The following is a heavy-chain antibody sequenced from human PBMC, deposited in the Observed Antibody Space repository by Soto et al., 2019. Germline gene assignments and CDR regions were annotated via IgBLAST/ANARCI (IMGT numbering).Heavy chain of an antibody. CDR2: IFWDDDK. Sequence: QITLKESGPTLVNPTQTLTLTCTFSGFSLSTSGVAVGWIRQAPRKAPEWLAFIFWDDDKRYSPSLENRLTITKDTSKNPVVLTMTNMDPVDTATYYCARIFDFCSGYYFSYWGRGTLVTVSS. V-gene: IGHV2-5*02. CDR1: GFSLSTSGVA. D-gene: IGHD3-3*01. CDR3: ARIFDFCSGYYFSY. J-gene: IGHJ4*02.